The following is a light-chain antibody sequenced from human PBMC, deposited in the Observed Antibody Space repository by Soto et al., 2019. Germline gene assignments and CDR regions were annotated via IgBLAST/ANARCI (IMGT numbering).Light chain of an antibody. CDR2: GAS. V-gene: IGKV3-20*01. J-gene: IGKJ1*01. CDR3: QQYGSAPPWT. CDR1: QSVSSKY. Sequence: EIVLTQSPGTLSLSPGERASLSCRASQSVSSKYLAWYQQKPGQAPRLLIYGASSRATGIPDRFSGSGSGTDFTLTINGLEPEDFAVYFCQQYGSAPPWTFGQGTKVEFK.